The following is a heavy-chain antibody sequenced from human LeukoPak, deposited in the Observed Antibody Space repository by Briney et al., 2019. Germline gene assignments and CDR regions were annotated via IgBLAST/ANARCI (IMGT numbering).Heavy chain of an antibody. CDR3: ARLGYSGSYYERTFDV. CDR2: INHSGST. D-gene: IGHD1-26*01. V-gene: IGHV4-34*01. CDR1: GGSFSGYY. Sequence: SETLSLTCAVYGGSFSGYYWSWIRQPPGKGLEWIGEINHSGSTNYNPSLKSRVTISVDTSKNQFSLKLSSVTAADTAVYYCARLGYSGSYYERTFDVWGQGTMVTVSS. J-gene: IGHJ3*01.